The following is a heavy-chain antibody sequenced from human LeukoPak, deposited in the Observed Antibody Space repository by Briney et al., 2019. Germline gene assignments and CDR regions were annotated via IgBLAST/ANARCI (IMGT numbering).Heavy chain of an antibody. J-gene: IGHJ6*02. CDR2: ISYDGSNK. CDR1: GFTFSSYS. V-gene: IGHV3-30*03. CDR3: ARDWTSYSSGWYGTYYYGMDV. D-gene: IGHD6-19*01. Sequence: GGSLRLSCAASGFTFSSYSMNWVRQAPGKGLEWVAVISYDGSNKYYADSVKGRFTISRDNSKNTLYLQMNSLRAEDTAVYYCARDWTSYSSGWYGTYYYGMDVWGQGTTVTVSS.